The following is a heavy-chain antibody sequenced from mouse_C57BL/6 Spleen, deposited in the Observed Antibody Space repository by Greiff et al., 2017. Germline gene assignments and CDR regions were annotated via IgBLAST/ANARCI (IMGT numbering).Heavy chain of an antibody. J-gene: IGHJ1*03. CDR2: IDPSDSET. Sequence: QVQLQQPGAELVKPGASVKLSCKASGYTFTSYWMHWVKQRPIQGLEWIGNIDPSDSETHYNQKFKDKATLTVDKSSSTAYMQLSSLTSEDSAVYYCARDGNYPRGYFDVWGTGTTVTVSS. CDR1: GYTFTSYW. D-gene: IGHD2-1*01. V-gene: IGHV1-52*01. CDR3: ARDGNYPRGYFDV.